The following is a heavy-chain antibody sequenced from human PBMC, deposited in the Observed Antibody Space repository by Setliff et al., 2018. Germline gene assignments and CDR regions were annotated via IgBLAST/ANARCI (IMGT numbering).Heavy chain of an antibody. CDR1: GMSFSEHY. D-gene: IGHD3-16*02. Sequence: SETLSLTCVVDGMSFSEHYWAWIRQSPGKGLEWIGEISHTGSTNYNPSLKSRVTISVDKSKNQFSLKLSSVTAADTAVYYCARTFGGVIVPLYYFDYWGQGTLVTVSS. V-gene: IGHV4-34*01. CDR2: ISHTGST. J-gene: IGHJ4*02. CDR3: ARTFGGVIVPLYYFDY.